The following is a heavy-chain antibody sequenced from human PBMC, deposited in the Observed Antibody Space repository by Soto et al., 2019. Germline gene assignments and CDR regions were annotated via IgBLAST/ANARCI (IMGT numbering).Heavy chain of an antibody. J-gene: IGHJ4*02. CDR2: ISGSGGST. V-gene: IGHV3-23*01. Sequence: EVQLLESGGGLVQPGGSLRLSCAASGFTFSSYAMSWVRQAPGKGLEWVSAISGSGGSTYYADSVKGRFTISRDNSKNTLYLQMKSLRAEDTAVYYCAKGGYSSPLWLYFDYWGQGTLVTVSS. CDR1: GFTFSSYA. CDR3: AKGGYSSPLWLYFDY. D-gene: IGHD6-19*01.